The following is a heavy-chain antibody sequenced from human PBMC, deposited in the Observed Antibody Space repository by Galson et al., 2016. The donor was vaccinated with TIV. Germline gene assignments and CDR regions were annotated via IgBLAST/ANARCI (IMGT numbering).Heavy chain of an antibody. CDR3: ARGEWPSVPDAMRAFDI. D-gene: IGHD2-2*01. V-gene: IGHV4-30-2*01. Sequence: TLSLTCAVSGGSISGGTYSWSWIRQPPGKGLEWIGYIFQTGSTYYNPSLMSLKSRVTLSLDISKNQFSLKVKSVTAADTAMYHCARGEWPSVPDAMRAFDIWGQGTMVAVSS. CDR2: IFQTGST. CDR1: GGSISGGTYS. J-gene: IGHJ3*02.